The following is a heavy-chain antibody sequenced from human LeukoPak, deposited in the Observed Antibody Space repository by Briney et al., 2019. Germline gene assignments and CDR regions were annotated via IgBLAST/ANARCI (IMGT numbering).Heavy chain of an antibody. CDR2: ISSSSSYI. V-gene: IGHV3-21*01. CDR1: GFTFSSYW. J-gene: IGHJ4*02. Sequence: GGSLRLSCAAPGFTFSSYWMSWVRQAPGKGLEWVSSISSSSSYIYYADSVKGRFTISRDNAKNSLYLQMNSLRAEDTAVYYCARDAGYSSGWYDYWGQGTLVTVSS. D-gene: IGHD6-19*01. CDR3: ARDAGYSSGWYDY.